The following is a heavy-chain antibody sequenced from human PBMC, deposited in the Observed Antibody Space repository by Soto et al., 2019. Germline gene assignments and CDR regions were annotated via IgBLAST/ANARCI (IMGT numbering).Heavy chain of an antibody. CDR3: ARGGISHWAYFYYMDV. CDR2: INHLGSI. Sequence: SETLSLTCVVSGGSLSDYFWSWIRQPPGMALEWIGEINHLGSINYNPPLKSRVTMSVDTSKNQFSLTLNSVAAADTATYYCARGGISHWAYFYYMDVWDRGTTVTVSS. D-gene: IGHD2-21*01. J-gene: IGHJ6*03. V-gene: IGHV4-34*01. CDR1: GGSLSDYF.